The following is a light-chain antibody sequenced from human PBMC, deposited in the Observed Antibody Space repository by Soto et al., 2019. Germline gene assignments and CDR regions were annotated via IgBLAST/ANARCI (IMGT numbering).Light chain of an antibody. CDR1: SSDVGSYNL. V-gene: IGLV2-23*01. J-gene: IGLJ1*01. CDR3: CSYAGSSTYV. CDR2: EGS. Sequence: QSVLTQPASVSGSPGQSITISCTGTSSDVGSYNLVSWYQQHPIKAPKLMIYEGSKRPSGVSNRFSGSKSGNTASLTISGLQGEDEADYYCCSYAGSSTYVFGTGTKLTVL.